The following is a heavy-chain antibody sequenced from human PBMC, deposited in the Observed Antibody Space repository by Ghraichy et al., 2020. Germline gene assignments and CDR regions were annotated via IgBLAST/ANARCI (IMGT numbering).Heavy chain of an antibody. Sequence: GSLRLSCAASGLIFSTYWMTWVRQAPGKGLEWVANINQGGREKYYVASVKGRFTISRDNAKNSLYLQMNGLRAEDTAVYYCSSGDTFDIWGQGTLVAVSS. V-gene: IGHV3-7*03. D-gene: IGHD3-10*01. J-gene: IGHJ3*02. CDR1: GLIFSTYW. CDR3: SSGDTFDI. CDR2: INQGGREK.